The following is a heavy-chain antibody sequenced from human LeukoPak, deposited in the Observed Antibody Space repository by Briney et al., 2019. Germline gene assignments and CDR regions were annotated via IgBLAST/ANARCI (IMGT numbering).Heavy chain of an antibody. CDR3: ARFWGSYPPDY. CDR2: ASEDGGTT. V-gene: IGHV3-23*01. CDR1: GFSFTSYA. J-gene: IGHJ4*02. D-gene: IGHD3-16*01. Sequence: GGSLRLSCAASGFSFTSYAMTWVRQAPGKGLEWVSAASEDGGTTYYADPVKGRFAISRDNTKNTLYLQMNSLRAEDTAVYYCARFWGSYPPDYWGQGTLVTVSS.